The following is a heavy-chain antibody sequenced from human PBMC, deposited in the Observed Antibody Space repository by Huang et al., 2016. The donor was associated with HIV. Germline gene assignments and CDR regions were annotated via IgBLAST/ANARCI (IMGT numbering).Heavy chain of an antibody. CDR1: GGTFNNYA. Sequence: QVQLVQSGAEVKKPGSSVKVSCKASGGTFNNYAFSWVRQAPGQGLEWMGGISPIFGTANYAQKFQDRVTITADEATSTAYMELSSLRSEDTAIYYCASGLSLVYYLYYMDVWGKGTTVTVSS. D-gene: IGHD3-16*02. CDR3: ASGLSLVYYLYYMDV. V-gene: IGHV1-69*13. J-gene: IGHJ6*03. CDR2: ISPIFGTA.